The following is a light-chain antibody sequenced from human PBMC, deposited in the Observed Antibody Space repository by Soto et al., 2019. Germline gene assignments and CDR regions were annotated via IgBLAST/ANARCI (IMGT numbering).Light chain of an antibody. CDR2: GNT. Sequence: QSVLTQPPSVSGAPGQRVTISCTGGSSNIGAGYDVHWYRQVPGTAAKLLIFGNTNRPSGVPDRFSGSKSGSSASLAITGLQAEDDSEYYCQAYDSSLTGSVFGGGTKLTVL. J-gene: IGLJ3*02. V-gene: IGLV1-40*01. CDR1: SSNIGAGYD. CDR3: QAYDSSLTGSV.